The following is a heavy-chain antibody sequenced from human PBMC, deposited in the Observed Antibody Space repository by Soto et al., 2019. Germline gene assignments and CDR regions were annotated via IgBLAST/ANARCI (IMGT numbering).Heavy chain of an antibody. V-gene: IGHV3-30*18. Sequence: QVQLVESGGGVVQPGKSLRLSCAAAGFIFRSYGVHWVRQAPGKGLEWVAVISHDGSNAYYADAVNGRFTISRDNAKNTVYLQMNSLRAEDTAVYYCAKQGIEVAGTDYCDYGGQGALVTVAS. CDR2: ISHDGSNA. D-gene: IGHD6-19*01. J-gene: IGHJ4*02. CDR3: AKQGIEVAGTDYCDY. CDR1: GFIFRSYG.